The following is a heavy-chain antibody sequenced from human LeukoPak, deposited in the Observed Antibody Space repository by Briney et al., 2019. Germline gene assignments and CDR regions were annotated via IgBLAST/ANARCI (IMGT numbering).Heavy chain of an antibody. V-gene: IGHV4-59*08. CDR1: GGSISSYY. CDR3: ARRPQSSSWPPDY. D-gene: IGHD6-13*01. Sequence: PSETLSLTCTVSGGSISSYYWSWIRQPPGKGLEWIGYIYYSGSTNYNPSLKSRVTISVDTSKNQFSLKLSSVIAADTAVYYCARRPQSSSWPPDYWGQGTLVTVSS. J-gene: IGHJ4*02. CDR2: IYYSGST.